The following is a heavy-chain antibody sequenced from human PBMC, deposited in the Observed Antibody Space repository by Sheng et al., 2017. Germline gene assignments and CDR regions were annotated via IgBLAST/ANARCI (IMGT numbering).Heavy chain of an antibody. CDR2: IIPIFGTA. V-gene: IGHV1-69*05. Sequence: QVQLVQSGAEVKKPGSSVKVSCKASGGTFSSYAISWVRQAPGQGLEWMGGIIPIFGTANYAQKFQGRVTITTDESTSTAYMELSSLRSEDTAVYYCAPGRYCSGGSCYSDWFDPWGQGTLVTVSS. CDR1: GGTFSSYA. J-gene: IGHJ5*02. CDR3: APGRYCSGGSCYSDWFDP. D-gene: IGHD2-15*01.